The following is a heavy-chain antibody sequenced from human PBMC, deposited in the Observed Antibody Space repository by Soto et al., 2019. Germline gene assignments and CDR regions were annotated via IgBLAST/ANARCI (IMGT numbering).Heavy chain of an antibody. J-gene: IGHJ6*02. Sequence: WIRQPPGKGLEWIGYISYSGSTNYNPSLKSRLTISLNTSKKHFSLKLSSVTAADTAVYYCARGTRATQYYYYFYGMDVWGQGTTVTVSS. CDR3: ARGTRATQYYYYFYGMDV. CDR2: ISYSGST. V-gene: IGHV4-61*03.